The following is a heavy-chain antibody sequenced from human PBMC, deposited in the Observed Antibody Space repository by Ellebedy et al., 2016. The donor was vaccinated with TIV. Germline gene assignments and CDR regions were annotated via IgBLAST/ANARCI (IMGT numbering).Heavy chain of an antibody. CDR2: IKQDGSET. Sequence: GESLKISCEASGFTLSTYWMTWVRQAPGQGLEYVAHIKQDGSETYYVDSVKGRITISRDNAKNSLYLQMNSLRVEDTAVYYCATGYKAYWGQGTLVTFSS. CDR1: GFTLSTYW. J-gene: IGHJ4*02. V-gene: IGHV3-7*01. D-gene: IGHD2-2*02. CDR3: ATGYKAY.